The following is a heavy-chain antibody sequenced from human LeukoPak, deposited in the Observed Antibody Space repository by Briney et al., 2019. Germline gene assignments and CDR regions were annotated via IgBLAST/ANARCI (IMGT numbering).Heavy chain of an antibody. D-gene: IGHD6-19*01. CDR1: GYTFTSYD. J-gene: IGHJ6*03. V-gene: IGHV1-8*03. CDR2: MNPNSGNT. Sequence: GASVKVSFKASGYTFTSYDINWVRQATGQGLEWMGWMNPNSGNTGYAKKFQGRVTITRNTSISTAYMELSSLRSEDTAVYYCARGFFGSGWYGYYYMDVWGKGTTVTASS. CDR3: ARGFFGSGWYGYYYMDV.